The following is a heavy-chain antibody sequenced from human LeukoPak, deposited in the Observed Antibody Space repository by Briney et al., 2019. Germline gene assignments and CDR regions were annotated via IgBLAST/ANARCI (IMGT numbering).Heavy chain of an antibody. V-gene: IGHV3-7*01. D-gene: IGHD6-19*01. J-gene: IGHJ2*01. CDR1: GFTFSSSW. CDR3: ARDTASWLVSEYFDL. CDR2: IKQDGSEK. Sequence: PGGSLGLSCAASGFTFSSSWMSWVRQAPGKGLEGVANIKQDGSEKYYVDSVKGRFTISRDSAKNSLYLQMSSLRAEDTAVYYCARDTASWLVSEYFDLWGRGTLVTVSS.